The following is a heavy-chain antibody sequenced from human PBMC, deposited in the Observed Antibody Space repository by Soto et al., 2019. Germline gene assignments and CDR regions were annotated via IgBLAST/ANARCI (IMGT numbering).Heavy chain of an antibody. V-gene: IGHV3-33*01. CDR1: GFTFNNYG. Sequence: PGGSLRLSCVASGFTFNNYGMHWVRQAPGKGLEWVALIWYDGNIKYYADSVKGRFTISRDNSKNTLNLQMDSLGAEDMAVYYCARXNLRFCSSSTCRGTLDHWGQGTQVTVSS. CDR2: IWYDGNIK. J-gene: IGHJ4*02. CDR3: ARXNLRFCSSSTCRGTLDH. D-gene: IGHD2-2*01.